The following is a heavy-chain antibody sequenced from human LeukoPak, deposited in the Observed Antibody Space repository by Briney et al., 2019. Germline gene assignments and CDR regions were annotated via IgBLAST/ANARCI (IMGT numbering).Heavy chain of an antibody. D-gene: IGHD1-26*01. J-gene: IGHJ6*02. CDR1: GFTFSNYA. CDR3: AKDVRVGGGGMDV. V-gene: IGHV3-23*01. Sequence: GGSLRLSCAASGFTFSNYAMNWVRQAPGKGLEWVSLISSSGASAYYADSVRGRFTISRDKSKNTVSLQMNSLRGEDTALYYCAKDVRVGGGGMDVWGQGTPVTVSS. CDR2: ISSSGASA.